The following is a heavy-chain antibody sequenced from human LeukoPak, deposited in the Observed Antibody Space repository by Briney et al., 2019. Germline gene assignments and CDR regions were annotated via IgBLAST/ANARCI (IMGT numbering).Heavy chain of an antibody. J-gene: IGHJ4*02. Sequence: HPGGSLRLSCAASGFTFSSYGMHWVRQAPGKGLEWVAFIRYDGSNKYYADSVKGRFTISRDNSKNTLYLQMNSLRAEDTAVYYCAKDTWVVGAALDYWGQGTLVTVSS. V-gene: IGHV3-30*02. D-gene: IGHD1-26*01. CDR3: AKDTWVVGAALDY. CDR2: IRYDGSNK. CDR1: GFTFSSYG.